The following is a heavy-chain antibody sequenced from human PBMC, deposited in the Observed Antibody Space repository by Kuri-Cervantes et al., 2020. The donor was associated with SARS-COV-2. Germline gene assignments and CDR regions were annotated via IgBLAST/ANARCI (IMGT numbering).Heavy chain of an antibody. D-gene: IGHD5-24*01. CDR2: IWYDGSNE. V-gene: IGHV3-33*01. CDR1: GFSFRNYG. Sequence: GGSLRLSCAASGFSFRNYGMHWVRQAPDKGLEWVAGIWYDGSNENYADSVKGRFTISRDNAKNSLYLQMNSLRAEDTAVYYCARDLKESKGMDFDYWGQGTLVTVSS. J-gene: IGHJ4*02. CDR3: ARDLKESKGMDFDY.